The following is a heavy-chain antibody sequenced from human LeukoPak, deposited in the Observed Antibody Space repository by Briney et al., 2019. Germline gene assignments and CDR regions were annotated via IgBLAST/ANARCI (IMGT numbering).Heavy chain of an antibody. D-gene: IGHD2-2*01. V-gene: IGHV5-51*01. Sequence: GESLKISCRGSGYSFATYWIGWVRQMPGRGLEWMGIIYPGNSDTRYSPSFQGQVTMSVDKSINTAYLQWSSLKASDTAMYYCARRQGCSSTSCPPDSWGQGTLVTVSS. CDR2: IYPGNSDT. J-gene: IGHJ4*02. CDR3: ARRQGCSSTSCPPDS. CDR1: GYSFATYW.